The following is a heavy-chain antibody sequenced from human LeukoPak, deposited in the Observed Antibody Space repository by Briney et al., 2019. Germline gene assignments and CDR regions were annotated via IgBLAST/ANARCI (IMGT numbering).Heavy chain of an antibody. CDR2: IKGKVDGGTV. J-gene: IGHJ4*02. D-gene: IGHD1-7*01. CDR3: TTDPWDYEIY. CDR1: AFSFTIAW. Sequence: RGSLRLSSAASAFSFTIAWMSWVRPALGKGLEWVGRIKGKVDGGTVNYAAPVTDRFSTSRDDSKNRLCQQITSLKTEDTAVYYCTTDPWDYEIYWGEGTLVSVSS. V-gene: IGHV3-15*06.